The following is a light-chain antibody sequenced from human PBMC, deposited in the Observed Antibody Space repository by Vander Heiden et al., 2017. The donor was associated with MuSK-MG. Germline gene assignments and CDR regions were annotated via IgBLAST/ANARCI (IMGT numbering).Light chain of an antibody. J-gene: IGLJ1*01. CDR3: QVWDSSSDHPGV. CDR2: YDS. CDR1: NIGSKS. V-gene: IGLV3-21*04. Sequence: SYVLTQPPSVSVAPGKTARITCGGNNIGSKSVHWYQQKPGQAPVLVIYYDSDRPSGIPERFSGSNSGNTATLTISRVEAGDEADYYCQVWDSSSDHPGVFGTGTKVTGL.